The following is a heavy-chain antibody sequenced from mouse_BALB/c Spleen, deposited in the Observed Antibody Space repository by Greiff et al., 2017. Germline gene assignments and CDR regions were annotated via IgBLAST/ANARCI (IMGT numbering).Heavy chain of an antibody. CDR1: GYTFTDYW. J-gene: IGHJ4*01. CDR2: IYPGNSDT. D-gene: IGHD2-2*01. V-gene: IGHV1-5*01. CDR3: TRRSYYGYDYYAMDY. Sequence: VQLQQPGAELVMPGASVKMSCKASGYTFTDYWMHWVKQRPGQGLEWIGAIYPGNSDTSYNQKFKGKAKLTAVTSASTAYMELSSLTNEDSAVYYCTRRSYYGYDYYAMDYWGQGTSVTVSS.